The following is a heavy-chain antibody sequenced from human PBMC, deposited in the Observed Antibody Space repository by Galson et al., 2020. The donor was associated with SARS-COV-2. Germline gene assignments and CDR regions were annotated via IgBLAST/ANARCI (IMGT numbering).Heavy chain of an antibody. Sequence: SVKVSCKASGFTFTSSAVQWVRQARGQRLEWIGWIVVGSGNTNYAQKFQERVTITRDMSTSTAYMELSSLRSEDTAVYYCAARGSCSGGSCEEDYWGQGTLVTVSS. V-gene: IGHV1-58*01. CDR2: IVVGSGNT. D-gene: IGHD2-15*01. J-gene: IGHJ4*02. CDR3: AARGSCSGGSCEEDY. CDR1: GFTFTSSA.